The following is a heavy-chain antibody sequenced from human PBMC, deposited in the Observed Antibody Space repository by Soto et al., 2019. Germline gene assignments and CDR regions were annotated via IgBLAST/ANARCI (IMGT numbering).Heavy chain of an antibody. D-gene: IGHD3-22*01. CDR3: ARKRKVDYYDSSGYPGRGWFDP. CDR2: INHSGST. J-gene: IGHJ5*02. Sequence: PSETLSLTCAVYGGSFSGYYWSWIRQPPGKGLEWIGEINHSGSTNYNPSLKSRVTIAVDTSKNQFSLKLSSVTAADTAVYYCARKRKVDYYDSSGYPGRGWFDPWGQGTLVTVSS. V-gene: IGHV4-34*01. CDR1: GGSFSGYY.